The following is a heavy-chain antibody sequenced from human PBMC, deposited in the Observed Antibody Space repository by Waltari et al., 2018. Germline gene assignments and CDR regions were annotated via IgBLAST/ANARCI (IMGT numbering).Heavy chain of an antibody. CDR3: AKDVTPPYSGSYYNY. J-gene: IGHJ4*02. CDR1: GFTFSSYS. CDR2: ISSSSSYI. V-gene: IGHV3-21*01. D-gene: IGHD1-26*01. Sequence: EVQLVESGGGLVKPGGSLRLSCAASGFTFSSYSMNWVRQAPGKGLEWVSSISSSSSYIYYADSVKGRFTISRDNAKNSLYLQMNSLRAEDTAVYYCAKDVTPPYSGSYYNYWGQGTLVTVSS.